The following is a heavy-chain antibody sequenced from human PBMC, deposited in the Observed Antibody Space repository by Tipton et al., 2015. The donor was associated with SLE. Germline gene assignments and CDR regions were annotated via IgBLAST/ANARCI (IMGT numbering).Heavy chain of an antibody. J-gene: IGHJ4*02. CDR3: ARASRVVVAQYYFDY. D-gene: IGHD2-15*01. V-gene: IGHV4-59*01. CDR2: ISYTGIT. CDR1: GGSINNYY. Sequence: TLSLTCTISGGSINNYYWSWIRQSPGRGLEWIGHISYTGITNYNPSLKSRVTISVDTSKNQFSLKLSSVTAADTAVYYCARASRVVVAQYYFDYWGQGTLVTVSS.